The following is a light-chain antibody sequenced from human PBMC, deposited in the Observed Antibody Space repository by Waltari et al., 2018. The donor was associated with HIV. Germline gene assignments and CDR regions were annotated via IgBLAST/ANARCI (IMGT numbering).Light chain of an antibody. J-gene: IGLJ1*01. V-gene: IGLV2-23*02. CDR3: CSYAGRSTHV. CDR2: EVT. CDR1: SGAVGRYNV. Sequence: QSALTQPAPASASPGQSITIACTGTSGAVGRYNVDSWYQQHPGKAPKLMIYEVTKRPSGVSNRFSGSKSGNTASLTISVLQAEDEADYYCCSYAGRSTHVFGTGTKVTVL.